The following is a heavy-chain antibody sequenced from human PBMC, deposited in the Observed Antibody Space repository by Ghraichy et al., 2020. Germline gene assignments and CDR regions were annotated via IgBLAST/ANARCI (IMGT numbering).Heavy chain of an antibody. V-gene: IGHV3-74*01. Sequence: GGSLRLSCAASGFTFSSYWMHWVRQAPGKGLVWVSRINSDGSSTSYADSVKGRFTISRDNAKNTLYLQMNSLRAEDTAVYYCARDQYCTNGVCYPDDAFDIWGQGTMVTVSS. CDR1: GFTFSSYW. CDR2: INSDGSST. J-gene: IGHJ3*02. CDR3: ARDQYCTNGVCYPDDAFDI. D-gene: IGHD2-8*01.